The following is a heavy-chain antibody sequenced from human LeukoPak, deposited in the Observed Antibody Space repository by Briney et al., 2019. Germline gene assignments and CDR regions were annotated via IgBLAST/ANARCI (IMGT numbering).Heavy chain of an antibody. J-gene: IGHJ4*02. CDR3: AQDYIGSPLAC. CDR2: VSGSGTYT. Sequence: GGSLRLSCAASGFTFSSYAMTWVRQTPGKGLEWVSTVSGSGTYTCYADSVKGRFTTSRDNSNDILYLQMNSLRAEDTAVYYCAQDYIGSPLACWGQGTLLTVSS. D-gene: IGHD2-15*01. V-gene: IGHV3-23*01. CDR1: GFTFSSYA.